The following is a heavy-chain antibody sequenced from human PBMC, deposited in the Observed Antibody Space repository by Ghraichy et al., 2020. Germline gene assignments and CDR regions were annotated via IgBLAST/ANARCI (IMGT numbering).Heavy chain of an antibody. V-gene: IGHV3-21*01. D-gene: IGHD2-8*02. Sequence: GESLNISCAASGFTFSSFTMSWVRQAPGRGLEWVSSVTASSFDINFADSVKGRFTVSRDNAKNSLYLQMNSLRADDPAVYYCARLSASAGGQKRYDCWGQGTLVAVCS. CDR1: GFTFSSFT. J-gene: IGHJ4*02. CDR3: ARLSASAGGQKRYDC. CDR2: VTASSFDI.